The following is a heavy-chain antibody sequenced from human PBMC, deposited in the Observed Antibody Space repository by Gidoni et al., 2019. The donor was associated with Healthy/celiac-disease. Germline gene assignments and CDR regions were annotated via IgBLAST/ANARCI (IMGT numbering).Heavy chain of an antibody. J-gene: IGHJ3*02. Sequence: QVQLVQSGAEVKKPGSSVKVSCKASGGTFSSYAISWVRQAPGQGLEWMGGIIPIFGTANYAQKFQGKVTITAGKSTSTAYMALSSLRSEDTAVYYRARSFYDSTHGAFDIWGQGTMVTVSS. D-gene: IGHD3-22*01. V-gene: IGHV1-69*06. CDR1: GGTFSSYA. CDR2: IIPIFGTA. CDR3: ARSFYDSTHGAFDI.